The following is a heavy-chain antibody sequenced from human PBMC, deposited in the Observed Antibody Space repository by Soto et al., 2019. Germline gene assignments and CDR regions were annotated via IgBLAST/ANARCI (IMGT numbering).Heavy chain of an antibody. D-gene: IGHD4-17*01. CDR3: AYVTWNRDYLP. CDR2: IRHEPYGYTT. J-gene: IGHJ4*02. V-gene: IGHV3-72*01. CDR1: GFSLSDHY. Sequence: EVQLVASGGGLVQPGGSLRLSCVASGFSLSDHYMDWVRQAPGKGLEWLGLIRHEPYGYTTNYSASVKGRSTISRDDSKNSLFLQMASLTAEDAARYYCAYVTWNRDYLPWGQGTLVTVSS.